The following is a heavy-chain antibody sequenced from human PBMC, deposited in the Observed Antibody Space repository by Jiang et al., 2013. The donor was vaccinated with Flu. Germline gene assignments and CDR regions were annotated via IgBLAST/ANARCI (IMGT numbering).Heavy chain of an antibody. D-gene: IGHD5-24*01. J-gene: IGHJ3*02. Sequence: VSSNSAAWNWIRQSPSRGLEWLGRTYYRSKWYNDYAVSVKSRITINPDTSKNQFSLQLNSVTPEDTAVYYCARDLVEMATIQPFGFDIWGQGTMVTVSS. CDR3: ARDLVEMATIQPFGFDI. V-gene: IGHV6-1*01. CDR2: TYYRSKWYN. CDR1: VSSNSAA.